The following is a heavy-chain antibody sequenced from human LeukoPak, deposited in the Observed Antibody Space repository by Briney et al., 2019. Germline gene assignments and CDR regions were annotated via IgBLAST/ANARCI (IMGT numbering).Heavy chain of an antibody. CDR2: IYTSGST. CDR1: GGSISSYY. D-gene: IGHD6-13*01. CDR3: AREAYSSSWYEYHAFDI. V-gene: IGHV4-4*07. J-gene: IGHJ3*02. Sequence: SETLSLTCTVSGGSISSYYWSWIRQPAGKGLEWIGRIYTSGSTNYNPSLKSRVTISVDTSKNQFSLKLSSVTAADTAVYYCAREAYSSSWYEYHAFDIWGQGTMVTVSS.